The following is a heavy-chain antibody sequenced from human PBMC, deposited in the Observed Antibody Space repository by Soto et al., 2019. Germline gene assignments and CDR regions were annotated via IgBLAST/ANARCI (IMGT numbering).Heavy chain of an antibody. V-gene: IGHV3-23*01. J-gene: IGHJ6*02. D-gene: IGHD3-3*01. Sequence: EVQLLESGGGLVQPGGSLRPSGEASGFSFSGNPLNWFGQAPGKGREWVTTINGGSTTYYADSVKGRFTISRDNSKNTLYLQMNGLRAEDTAVYYCAKDKDWSGVYGMDVWGQGTTVTVSS. CDR2: INGGSTT. CDR1: GFSFSGNP. CDR3: AKDKDWSGVYGMDV.